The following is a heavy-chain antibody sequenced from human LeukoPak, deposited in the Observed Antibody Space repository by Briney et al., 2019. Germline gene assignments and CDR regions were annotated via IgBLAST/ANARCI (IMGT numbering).Heavy chain of an antibody. Sequence: PSETLSLTCTVSGGSISSYYWSWIRQPPGKGLEWIGYIYYSGSTNYNPSLKSRVTISVDTSKNQFSLKLSSVTAADTAVYYCARAKSGEHASLFDYWGQGTLVTVSS. CDR2: IYYSGST. J-gene: IGHJ4*02. V-gene: IGHV4-59*01. CDR1: GGSISSYY. CDR3: ARAKSGEHASLFDY. D-gene: IGHD3-16*01.